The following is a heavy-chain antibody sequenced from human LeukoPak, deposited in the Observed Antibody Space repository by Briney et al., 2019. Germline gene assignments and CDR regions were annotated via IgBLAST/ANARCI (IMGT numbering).Heavy chain of an antibody. Sequence: ASVKVSCKASAYTSTSYGISWVRQAPGQGLEWMGWISTYNGDTNYAQKPQGRVTMTTDTSTTTAYMELRSLRSDDTAVYYCARTYSTAFDIWGQGTMVTVSS. V-gene: IGHV1-18*01. J-gene: IGHJ3*02. CDR3: ARTYSTAFDI. CDR2: ISTYNGDT. D-gene: IGHD2/OR15-2a*01. CDR1: AYTSTSYG.